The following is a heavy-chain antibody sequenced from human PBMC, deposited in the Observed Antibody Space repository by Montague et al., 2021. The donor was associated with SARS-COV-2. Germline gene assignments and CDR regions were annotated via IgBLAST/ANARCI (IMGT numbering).Heavy chain of an antibody. Sequence: SETLSLTCTVSGGSISSSTYYWGWIRQPPGKGLEWIGSIYYSGSTYYNPSLKSRVTTSVDTSKNQFSLKLSSVTAADTAVYYCAGHGWGWLRLLRPFDYWGQGTLVTVSS. J-gene: IGHJ4*02. V-gene: IGHV4-39*01. CDR1: GGSISSSTYY. CDR3: AGHGWGWLRLLRPFDY. CDR2: IYYSGST. D-gene: IGHD5-12*01.